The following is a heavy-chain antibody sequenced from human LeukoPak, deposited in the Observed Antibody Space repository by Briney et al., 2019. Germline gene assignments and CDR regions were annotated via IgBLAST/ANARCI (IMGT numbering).Heavy chain of an antibody. CDR3: ARAYRSYSSPVY. D-gene: IGHD6-13*01. V-gene: IGHV4-4*02. CDR2: IYHSGST. CDR1: GGSISSSNW. J-gene: IGHJ4*02. Sequence: PSETLSLTCTVSGGSISSSNWWSWVRQPPGNGLEWIGEIYHSGSTNYNPSLKSRVTISVDKSKNQFSLKLSSVTAADTAVYYCARAYRSYSSPVYWGQGTLVTVSS.